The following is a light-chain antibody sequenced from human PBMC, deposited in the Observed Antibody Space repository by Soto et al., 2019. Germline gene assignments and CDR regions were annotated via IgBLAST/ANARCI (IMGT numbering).Light chain of an antibody. Sequence: IQMTQSPSTLSASVGDRVTFTCRASQSISTWLAWYQQKPGKAPKLLIYKASTLEVGVPSRFSGSGSGTEFTLTINTLQPADFSTYYCQQYNSYPWTFGQGTRV. CDR2: KAS. J-gene: IGKJ1*01. CDR1: QSISTW. CDR3: QQYNSYPWT. V-gene: IGKV1-5*03.